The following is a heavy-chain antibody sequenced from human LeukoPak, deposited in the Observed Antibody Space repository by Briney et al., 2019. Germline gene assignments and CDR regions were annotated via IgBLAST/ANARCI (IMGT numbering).Heavy chain of an antibody. CDR3: ARGNYDILTGYPYYFDY. CDR2: IIPIFGTA. Sequence: SVKVSCKASGGTFSSYAISWVRQAPGQGLEWMGGIIPIFGTANYAQKFQGRVTITADESTSTAYMELSSLRSEDTAVYYCARGNYDILTGYPYYFDYWGQGTLVTVSS. CDR1: GGTFSSYA. J-gene: IGHJ4*02. D-gene: IGHD3-9*01. V-gene: IGHV1-69*13.